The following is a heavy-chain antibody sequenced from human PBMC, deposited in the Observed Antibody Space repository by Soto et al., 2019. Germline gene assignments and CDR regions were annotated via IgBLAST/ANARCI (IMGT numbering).Heavy chain of an antibody. CDR2: IYNSGST. CDR3: ASFYDFWSGYPYYYYYGMDV. J-gene: IGHJ6*02. V-gene: IGHV4-30-4*01. Sequence: PSETLSLTCTVSGGSISSGDYYWSWIRQPPGKGLEWIGYIYNSGSTYYNPSLKSRVTISVDTSKNQFSLKMSSVTAADTAVYYCASFYDFWSGYPYYYYYGMDVWGQGTTVTVSS. CDR1: GGSISSGDYY. D-gene: IGHD3-3*01.